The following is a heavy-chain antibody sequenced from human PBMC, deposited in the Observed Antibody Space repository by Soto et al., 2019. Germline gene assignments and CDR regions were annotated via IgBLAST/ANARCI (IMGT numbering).Heavy chain of an antibody. J-gene: IGHJ4*02. CDR1: GFTFSRHA. CDR3: AKVSSSWYAGFFDL. CDR2: LSDSGGSI. D-gene: IGHD6-13*01. V-gene: IGHV3-23*01. Sequence: EVQLLESGGGLVQPGGSLRLSCTASGFTFSRHAMTWVRQAPGKGLEWVSGLSDSGGSIYYADSVKGRFTISRDNSMNTVYLQLNTLRADDAAIYYCAKVSSSWYAGFFDLWGQGALVTVSS.